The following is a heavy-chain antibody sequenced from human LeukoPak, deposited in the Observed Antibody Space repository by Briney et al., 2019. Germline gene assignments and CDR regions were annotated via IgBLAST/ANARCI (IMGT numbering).Heavy chain of an antibody. Sequence: VASVKVSCKASRYTFTTYDINWVRQAAGQRLEWMGWMNPNSGNTGYAQKFQGRVTMTRNTSISTAYMELSSLRSEDTAVYYCARVWCSSTNCLNGWFDPWGQGTLVTVSS. V-gene: IGHV1-8*02. CDR3: ARVWCSSTNCLNGWFDP. CDR1: RYTFTTYD. J-gene: IGHJ5*02. CDR2: MNPNSGNT. D-gene: IGHD2-2*01.